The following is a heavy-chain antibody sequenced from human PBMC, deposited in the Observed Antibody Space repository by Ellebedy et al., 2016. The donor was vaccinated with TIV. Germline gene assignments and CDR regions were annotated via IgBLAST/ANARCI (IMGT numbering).Heavy chain of an antibody. V-gene: IGHV4-59*01. CDR3: ARYYGHSFHYHWFDP. D-gene: IGHD2/OR15-2a*01. Sequence: MPSETLSLTCTVSGGSISSDYWSWIRQPPGKGLEWIGYIYHSGTTNYNPSLKSRVTISLDTSKNFFSLNLRSVTAADTAVYYCARYYGHSFHYHWFDPWGLGTLVTVSS. CDR1: GGSISSDY. CDR2: IYHSGTT. J-gene: IGHJ5*02.